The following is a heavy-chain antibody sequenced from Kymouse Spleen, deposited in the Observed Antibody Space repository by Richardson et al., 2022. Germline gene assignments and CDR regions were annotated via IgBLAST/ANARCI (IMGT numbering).Heavy chain of an antibody. V-gene: IGHV4-4*02. CDR1: GGSISSSNW. D-gene: IGHD3-9*01. CDR3: ARDHLLHYDILTGYYKNYYYYGMDV. J-gene: IGHJ6*02. CDR2: IYHSGST. Sequence: QVQLQESGPGLVKPSGTLSLTCAVSGGSISSSNWWSWVRQPPGKGLEWIGEIYHSGSTNYNPSLKSRVTISVDKSKNQFSLKLSSVTAADTAVYYCARDHLLHYDILTGYYKNYYYYGMDVWGQGTTVTVSS.